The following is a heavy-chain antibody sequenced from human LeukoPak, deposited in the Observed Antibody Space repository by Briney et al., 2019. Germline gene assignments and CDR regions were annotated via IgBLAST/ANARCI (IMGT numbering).Heavy chain of an antibody. CDR3: ATRAVAGEYYFDY. V-gene: IGHV4-38-2*01. Sequence: PSETLSLTCAVSGYSISSGYYWGWIRQRPGTGLEWIGSIYHSGSTYYNPSLKSRVTISVDTSKNQFSLKLSSVTAVDTAVYYCATRAVAGEYYFDYWGQGTLVTVSS. CDR2: IYHSGST. CDR1: GYSISSGYY. D-gene: IGHD6-19*01. J-gene: IGHJ4*02.